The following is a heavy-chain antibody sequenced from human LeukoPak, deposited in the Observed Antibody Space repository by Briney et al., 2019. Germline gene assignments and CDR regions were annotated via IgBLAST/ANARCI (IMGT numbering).Heavy chain of an antibody. V-gene: IGHV3-9*01. J-gene: IGHJ4*02. CDR3: AKDGYNSAYFDY. D-gene: IGHD5-24*01. CDR2: ISWNSGSI. Sequence: GGSLRLSCAASGFTFSSYGMRWVRQAPGKGLEWVSGISWNSGSIGYADSVKGRFTISRDDAKNSLYLQMNSLRAEDTALYYCAKDGYNSAYFDYWGQGTLVTVSS. CDR1: GFTFSSYG.